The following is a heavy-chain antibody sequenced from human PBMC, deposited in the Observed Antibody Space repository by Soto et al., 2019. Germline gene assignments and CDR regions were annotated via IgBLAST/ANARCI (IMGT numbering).Heavy chain of an antibody. CDR1: GGSISSYY. CDR3: ARGSGSYLTFDY. V-gene: IGHV4-4*07. D-gene: IGHD1-26*01. CDR2: SYTSGST. Sequence: QVQLQESGPGLVKPSETLSLTCTVSGGSISSYYWSWIRQPAGKGLGWIGRSYTSGSTNYNPSLKRRVTMSVDTSKNQFSLKLSSVTAADTAVYYCARGSGSYLTFDYWGQGTLVTVSS. J-gene: IGHJ4*02.